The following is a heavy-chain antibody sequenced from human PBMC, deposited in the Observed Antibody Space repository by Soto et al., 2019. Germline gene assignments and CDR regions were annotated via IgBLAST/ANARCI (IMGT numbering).Heavy chain of an antibody. CDR2: IFPTGNT. V-gene: IGHV4-4*07. CDR1: RGSLINYC. J-gene: IGHJ4*02. Sequence: SETLSVTWTVARGSLINYCGSWIRPPAGKGLEWIGRIFPTGNTDYNPSLRSRVTMSVDTLKKQFSLKLNSVTAADTAVYYCARGSLGPDFWGPGTLVTVSS. CDR3: ARGSLGPDF. D-gene: IGHD1-26*01.